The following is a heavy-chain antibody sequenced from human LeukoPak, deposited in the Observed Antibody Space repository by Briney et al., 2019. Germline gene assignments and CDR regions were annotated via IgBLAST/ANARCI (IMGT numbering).Heavy chain of an antibody. Sequence: GGSLRLSCSGSGFNFHDYAVTWVRQAPGKGLECVAIIKQDGSEKYYVNSVKGRFTISRDNAKNSLYLQMNSLRVEDTAVYYCGREWAVDFWGQGTLVTVSS. CDR2: IKQDGSEK. CDR3: GREWAVDF. CDR1: GFNFHDYA. V-gene: IGHV3-7*01. J-gene: IGHJ4*02.